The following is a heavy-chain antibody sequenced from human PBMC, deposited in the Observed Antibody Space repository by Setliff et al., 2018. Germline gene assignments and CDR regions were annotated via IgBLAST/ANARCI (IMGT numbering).Heavy chain of an antibody. J-gene: IGHJ3*02. V-gene: IGHV1-3*01. CDR3: TRDFLGATASFDI. Sequence: ASVKVSCKASGYTFTNYPIHWVRQAPGQRLEWMGWINRGSGDTKYSQRFQGRVTITRDTSASTVFLELSTLRSEDTAVYYCTRDFLGATASFDIWGQGTVVTVSS. CDR2: INRGSGDT. D-gene: IGHD3-3*01. CDR1: GYTFTNYP.